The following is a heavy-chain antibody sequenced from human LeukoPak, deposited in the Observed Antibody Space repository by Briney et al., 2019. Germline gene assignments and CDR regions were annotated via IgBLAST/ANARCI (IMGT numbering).Heavy chain of an antibody. V-gene: IGHV3-23*01. CDR2: ISGSGGST. CDR3: AKSYGTPLYYYDSSGSWGYFDY. Sequence: GGSLRLSCAASGFTFSSYAMSWVRQAPGKGLGWVSPISGSGGSTYYADSVKGRFTISRDNSKNTLYLQMNSLRAEDTAVYYCAKSYGTPLYYYDSSGSWGYFDYWGQGTLVTVSS. CDR1: GFTFSSYA. J-gene: IGHJ4*02. D-gene: IGHD3-22*01.